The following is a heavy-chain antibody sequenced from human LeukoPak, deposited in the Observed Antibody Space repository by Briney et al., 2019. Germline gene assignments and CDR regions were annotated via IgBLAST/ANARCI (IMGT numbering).Heavy chain of an antibody. Sequence: SETLSLTCTVSGDSISSTTYYRGWIRQPPGKGLEWIGTIYYSGSTSYNPSLKSRVTMSVDTSKNQFSLKLSSVTAADTAVYYCARLSLLLWFGELRYNWFDPWGQGTLVTVSS. D-gene: IGHD3-10*01. J-gene: IGHJ5*02. CDR3: ARLSLLLWFGELRYNWFDP. V-gene: IGHV4-39*01. CDR2: IYYSGST. CDR1: GDSISSTTYY.